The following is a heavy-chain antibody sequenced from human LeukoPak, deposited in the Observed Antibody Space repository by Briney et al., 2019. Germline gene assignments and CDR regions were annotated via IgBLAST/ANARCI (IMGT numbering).Heavy chain of an antibody. D-gene: IGHD5-12*01. CDR1: GGTFSSYA. V-gene: IGHV1-69*01. Sequence: SVKVSCKASGGTFSSYAISWVRQAPGQGLEWVGGIIPNFGTANYAQNFQGRVTITADESTSTAYMELSSLRSEDTAVYYCARESGKAYSGYGDFDYWGQGTLVSVSS. J-gene: IGHJ4*02. CDR3: ARESGKAYSGYGDFDY. CDR2: IIPNFGTA.